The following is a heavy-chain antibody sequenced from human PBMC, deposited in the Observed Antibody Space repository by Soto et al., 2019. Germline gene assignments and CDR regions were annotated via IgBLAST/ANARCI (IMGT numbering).Heavy chain of an antibody. CDR2: IYPSDSDT. D-gene: IGHD1-26*01. CDR1: GYTFTRYC. J-gene: IGHJ4*02. V-gene: IGHV5-51*01. CDR3: ARHWDKDYFDY. Sequence: GESLKISCKGSGYTFTRYCIGWVRQMPEKGLEWMGIIYPSDSDTRYSPSFQGQVTISVDKSISTAYLQWSSLKASDTAMYYCARHWDKDYFDYWGQGTLVTVSS.